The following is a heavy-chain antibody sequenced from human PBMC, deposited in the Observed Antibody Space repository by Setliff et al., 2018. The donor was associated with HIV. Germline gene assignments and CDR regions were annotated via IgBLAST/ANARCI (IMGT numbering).Heavy chain of an antibody. V-gene: IGHV4-61*09. D-gene: IGHD6-13*01. CDR3: VASSSWSSRLNF. Sequence: SETLSLTCTVSGASISSDNYYWSWIRQPAGKRLEWIGHIYTSGNTNYNPSLKSRITISVDTSKNQFSLKVTSVTAADTAVYYCVASSSWSSRLNFWGQGMQVTVSS. CDR1: GASISSDNYY. CDR2: IYTSGNT. J-gene: IGHJ4*02.